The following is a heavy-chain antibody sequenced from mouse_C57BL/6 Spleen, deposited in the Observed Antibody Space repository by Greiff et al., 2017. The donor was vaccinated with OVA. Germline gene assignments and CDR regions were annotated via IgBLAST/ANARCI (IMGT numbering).Heavy chain of an antibody. CDR3: ARSRYGSSYEGDAMDY. Sequence: QVQLKQPGAELVMPGASVKLSCKASGYTFTSYWMHWVKQRPGQGLEWIGEIDPSDSYTNYNQKLKGKSTLTVDKSSSTAYMQLSSLTSEDSAVYYCARSRYGSSYEGDAMDYWGQGTSVTVSS. D-gene: IGHD1-1*01. CDR1: GYTFTSYW. V-gene: IGHV1-69*01. J-gene: IGHJ4*01. CDR2: IDPSDSYT.